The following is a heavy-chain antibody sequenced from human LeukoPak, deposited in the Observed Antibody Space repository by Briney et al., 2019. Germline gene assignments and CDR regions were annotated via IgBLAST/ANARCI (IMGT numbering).Heavy chain of an antibody. CDR3: ASGSGVTINLYYFDY. D-gene: IGHD3-3*01. CDR1: GYTFTSYG. CDR2: IIPIFGTA. V-gene: IGHV1-69*05. Sequence: GASVKVSCTASGYTFTSYGISWVRQAPGQGLEWMGGIIPIFGTAYYAQKFQGRVTITTDESTSTAYMELSSLRSEDTAVYYCASGSGVTINLYYFDYWGQGTLVTVSS. J-gene: IGHJ4*02.